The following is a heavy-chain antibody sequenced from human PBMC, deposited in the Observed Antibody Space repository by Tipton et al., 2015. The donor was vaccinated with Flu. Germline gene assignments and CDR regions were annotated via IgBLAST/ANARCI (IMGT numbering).Heavy chain of an antibody. CDR1: GGSISSYY. D-gene: IGHD5-18*01. V-gene: IGHV4-4*08. CDR3: ARAGYSYGALHFDY. Sequence: TLSLTCTVSGGSISSYYWSWIRQPPGKGLEWIGRIYTSGSTNYNPSLKSRVTISVDTSKNQFSLKLSSVTAADTAVYYCARAGYSYGALHFDYWGQGTLVTVSS. CDR2: IYTSGST. J-gene: IGHJ4*02.